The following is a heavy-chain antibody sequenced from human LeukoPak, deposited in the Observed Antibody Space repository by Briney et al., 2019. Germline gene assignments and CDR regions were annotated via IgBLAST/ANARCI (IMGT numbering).Heavy chain of an antibody. V-gene: IGHV1-8*02. CDR1: GYTFTSYA. CDR2: MNPDSGNT. J-gene: IGHJ4*02. D-gene: IGHD6-19*01. Sequence: ASVKVSCKASGYTFTSYAMHWVRQAPGQGLEWMGWMNPDSGNTAYAQKFQGRVSMTRDTSISTAFMVLSSLTSDDTAVYYCGRGQWQELHDYWGQGTLVIVSS. CDR3: GRGQWQELHDY.